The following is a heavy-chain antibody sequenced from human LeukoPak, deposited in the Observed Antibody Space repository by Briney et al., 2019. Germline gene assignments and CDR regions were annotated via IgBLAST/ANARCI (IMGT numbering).Heavy chain of an antibody. CDR1: GFTFSSYA. CDR3: AISLDYYDSSGRSGY. CDR2: ISGSGGST. D-gene: IGHD3-22*01. J-gene: IGHJ4*02. V-gene: IGHV3-23*01. Sequence: PGGSLRLSCAASGFTFSSYAMSWVRQAPGKGLEWVSAISGSGGSTYYADSVKGRFTISRDNSKNTPYLQMNSLRAEDTAVYYCAISLDYYDSSGRSGYWGQGTLVTVSS.